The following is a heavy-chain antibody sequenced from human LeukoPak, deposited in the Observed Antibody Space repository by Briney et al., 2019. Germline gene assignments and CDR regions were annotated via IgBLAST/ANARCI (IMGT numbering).Heavy chain of an antibody. CDR1: GGTFSSYA. CDR2: IIPIFGTA. CDR3: ARESVGYCSSTSCSTGFDP. V-gene: IGHV1-69*13. D-gene: IGHD2-2*01. Sequence: GASVKVSCKASGGTFSSYAISWVRQAPGQGLEWMGGIIPIFGTANYAQKFRGRVTITADESTSTAYMELSSLRSEDTAVYYCARESVGYCSSTSCSTGFDPWGQGTLVTVSS. J-gene: IGHJ5*02.